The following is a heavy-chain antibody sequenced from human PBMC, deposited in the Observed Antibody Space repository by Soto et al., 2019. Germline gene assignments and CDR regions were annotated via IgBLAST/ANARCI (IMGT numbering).Heavy chain of an antibody. Sequence: GGSLRLSCAASGFTFSSYAMSWVRQAPGKGLEWVSAISGSGGSTYYADSVKGRFTISRDNSKNTLYLQMNSLRAEDTAVYYCAKDSHDFWSGYPYKFDYLGQGTLVTVSS. CDR1: GFTFSSYA. V-gene: IGHV3-23*01. D-gene: IGHD3-3*01. CDR2: ISGSGGST. J-gene: IGHJ4*02. CDR3: AKDSHDFWSGYPYKFDY.